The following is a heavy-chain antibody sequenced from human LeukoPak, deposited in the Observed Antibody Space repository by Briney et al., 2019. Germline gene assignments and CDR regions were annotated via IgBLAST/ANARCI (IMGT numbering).Heavy chain of an antibody. J-gene: IGHJ4*02. D-gene: IGHD1-26*01. V-gene: IGHV3-23*01. CDR1: GFAFSDYA. CDR2: ITSNGART. CDR3: VRVSGSYYLDY. Sequence: GGSLRLSCAASGFAFSDYAMSWVRQAPGKGLVWVSIITSNGARTNYAESVKGRFTISRDNSKNTLYLQMTGLRAEDTAGYYCVRVSGSYYLDYWGQGTLVTVSS.